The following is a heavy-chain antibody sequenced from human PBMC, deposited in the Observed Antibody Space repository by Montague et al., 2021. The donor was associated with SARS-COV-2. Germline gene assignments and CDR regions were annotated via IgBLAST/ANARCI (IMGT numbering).Heavy chain of an antibody. CDR1: GGSISSSNW. CDR2: IHHSGST. D-gene: IGHD3-22*01. J-gene: IGHJ4*02. CDR3: ARGGYDGWTGYYFDY. Sequence: SDTLSLTRAVSGGSISSSNWCSWVRQPPGKGLEWIGEIHHSGSTNYNPSLKSRVTMSVDRSKNHFSLRLSSVTAADTAMYYCARGGYDGWTGYYFDYWGQGTLVTVSS. V-gene: IGHV4-4*02.